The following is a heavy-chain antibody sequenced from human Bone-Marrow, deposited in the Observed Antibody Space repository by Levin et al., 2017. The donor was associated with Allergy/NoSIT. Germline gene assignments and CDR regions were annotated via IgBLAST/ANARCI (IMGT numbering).Heavy chain of an antibody. D-gene: IGHD4-17*01. CDR3: AKDAVDYSDHLPDY. Sequence: GGSLRLSCAASGFIFSTYGMHWVRRAPGKGLEWLAVIAYDGSTKYYLDSVKGRFTISRDNSNNTLFLQMTSLRPEDTAVYYCAKDAVDYSDHLPDYWGQGTLVAVSS. CDR1: GFIFSTYG. J-gene: IGHJ4*02. CDR2: IAYDGSTK. V-gene: IGHV3-30*18.